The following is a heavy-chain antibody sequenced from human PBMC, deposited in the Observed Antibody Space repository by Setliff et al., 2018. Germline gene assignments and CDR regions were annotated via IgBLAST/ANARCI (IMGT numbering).Heavy chain of an antibody. V-gene: IGHV3-30-3*01. CDR3: ASGQVVTAY. D-gene: IGHD2-21*02. CDR2: ISYDGSNK. J-gene: IGHJ4*02. CDR1: GFTFSSYA. Sequence: HPEGSLRLSCAASGFTFSSYAMHWVRQAPGKGLEWVAVISYDGSNKYYADSVKGRFTISRDNSKNTLYLQMNSLRAEDTAVYYCASGQVVTAYWGQGTLVTVSS.